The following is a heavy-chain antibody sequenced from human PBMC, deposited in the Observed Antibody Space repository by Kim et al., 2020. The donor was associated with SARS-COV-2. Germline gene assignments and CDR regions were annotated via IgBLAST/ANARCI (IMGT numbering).Heavy chain of an antibody. V-gene: IGHV1-18*01. J-gene: IGHJ4*02. D-gene: IGHD3-22*01. CDR3: ARDRRDSSGYPHPYDY. CDR1: GYTFTSYG. CDR2: ISAYNGNT. Sequence: ASVKVSCKASGYTFTSYGISWVRQAPGQGLEWMGWISAYNGNTNYAQKLQGRVTMTTDTSTSTAYMELRSLRSDDTAVYYCARDRRDSSGYPHPYDYWGQGTLVTVSS.